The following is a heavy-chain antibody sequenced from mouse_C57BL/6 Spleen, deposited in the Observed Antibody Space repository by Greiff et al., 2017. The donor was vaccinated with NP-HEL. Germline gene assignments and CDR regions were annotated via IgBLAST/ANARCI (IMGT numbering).Heavy chain of an antibody. D-gene: IGHD1-1*01. CDR3: AKESYYGSSAWYFDV. Sequence: QVQLKQSGAELVRPGASVKLSCKASGYTFTDYYINWVKQRPGQGLEWIARIYPGSGNTYYNEKFKGKATLTAEKSSNTAYMQLSSLTSEDSAVYFCAKESYYGSSAWYFDVWGTGTTVTVSS. CDR2: IYPGSGNT. J-gene: IGHJ1*03. CDR1: GYTFTDYY. V-gene: IGHV1-76*01.